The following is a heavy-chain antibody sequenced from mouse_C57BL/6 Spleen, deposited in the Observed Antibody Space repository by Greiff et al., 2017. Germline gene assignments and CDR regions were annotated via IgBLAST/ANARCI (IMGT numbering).Heavy chain of an antibody. CDR1: GYTFTSYW. CDR2: IDPSDSYT. J-gene: IGHJ1*03. CDR3: ARRGITAVVASHWYFDV. V-gene: IGHV1-50*01. D-gene: IGHD1-1*01. Sequence: QVQLQQPGAELVKPGASVKLSCKASGYTFTSYWMQWVKQRPGQGLEWIGEIDPSDSYTNYNQKFKGKATLTVDTSSSTAYMQLSSLTSEDSAVYYCARRGITAVVASHWYFDVWGTGTTVTVSS.